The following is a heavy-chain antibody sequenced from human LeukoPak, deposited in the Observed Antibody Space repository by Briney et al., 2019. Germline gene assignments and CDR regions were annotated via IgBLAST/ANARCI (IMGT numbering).Heavy chain of an antibody. V-gene: IGHV4-39*07. D-gene: IGHD3-22*01. CDR3: AREIGGITMIDL. J-gene: IGHJ5*02. Sequence: SETLSLTCTVSGGSIRSSYYYWGWIRQPPGKGLEWIGSIYDSGSTYYNPSLKSRVTISVDTSKNQFSLKLSSVTAADTAVYYCAREIGGITMIDLWGQGTLVTVSS. CDR1: GGSIRSSYYY. CDR2: IYDSGST.